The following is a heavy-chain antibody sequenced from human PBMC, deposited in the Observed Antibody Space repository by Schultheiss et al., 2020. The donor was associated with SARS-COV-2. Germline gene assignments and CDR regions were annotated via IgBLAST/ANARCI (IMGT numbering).Heavy chain of an antibody. Sequence: SVKVSCKASGFTFTSSAMQWVRQARGQRLEWIGWIVVGSGNTNYAQKFQERVTITRDMSTSTAYMELSSLRSEDTAVYYCARDERTEGGVSYYGMDVWGQGTTVTVSS. D-gene: IGHD2-15*01. CDR2: IVVGSGNT. V-gene: IGHV1-58*02. CDR3: ARDERTEGGVSYYGMDV. J-gene: IGHJ6*02. CDR1: GFTFTSSA.